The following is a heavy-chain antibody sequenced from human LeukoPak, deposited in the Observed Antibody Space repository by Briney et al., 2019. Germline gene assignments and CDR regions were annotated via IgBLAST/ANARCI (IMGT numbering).Heavy chain of an antibody. CDR1: GGSISSGSYY. CDR3: ASGRSSGRFDY. Sequence: PSETLSLTCTVSGGSISSGSYYWSWIRQPAWKGLEWIGRIYTSGSTNYSPSLKSRVTISVDTSKNQFSLKLSSVAAADTAVYHCASGRSSGRFDYWGQGTLVTVSS. V-gene: IGHV4-61*02. J-gene: IGHJ4*02. D-gene: IGHD3-22*01. CDR2: IYTSGST.